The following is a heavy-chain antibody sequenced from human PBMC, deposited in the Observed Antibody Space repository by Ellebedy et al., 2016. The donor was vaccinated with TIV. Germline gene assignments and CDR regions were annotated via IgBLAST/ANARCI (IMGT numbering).Heavy chain of an antibody. CDR3: ARDPALPRGRFDT. Sequence: MPSETLSLTCTVSGGSISNSDYYWNWIRQPPGMGLEGIGSNYYSGSAYYNPSLKSRVTASLDTSKNQFSLNLSSVTAADTAVYYCARDPALPRGRFDTWGQGTLVTVSS. V-gene: IGHV4-39*07. CDR1: GGSISNSDYY. CDR2: NYYSGSA. J-gene: IGHJ5*02.